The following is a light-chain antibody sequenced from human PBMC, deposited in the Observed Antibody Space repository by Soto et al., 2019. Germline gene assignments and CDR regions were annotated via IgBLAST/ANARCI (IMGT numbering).Light chain of an antibody. J-gene: IGKJ1*01. CDR2: KAS. V-gene: IGKV1-5*03. CDR1: QSISTW. Sequence: QMTQSPSTLSASVGDTVTITCRASQSISTWLAWYQQKPGKAPKLLIYKASTLESGVPSRFSGSGSGTEFTLTISSLQPDNFATYYCQQYNSYSTFGQGTKVEIK. CDR3: QQYNSYST.